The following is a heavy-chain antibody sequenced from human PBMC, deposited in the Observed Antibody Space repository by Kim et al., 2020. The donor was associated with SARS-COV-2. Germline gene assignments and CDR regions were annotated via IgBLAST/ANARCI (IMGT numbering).Heavy chain of an antibody. CDR3: AAVGSGRHVDAFDI. J-gene: IGHJ3*02. D-gene: IGHD3-10*01. Sequence: SVKVSCKASGFTFTSSAVQWVRQARGQRLEWIGRIDVGSGNTNYAQKFQERVTITRDMSTSTAYMELSSLRSEDTAVYYCAAVGSGRHVDAFDIWGQGTMVTVSS. CDR2: IDVGSGNT. CDR1: GFTFTSSA. V-gene: IGHV1-58*01.